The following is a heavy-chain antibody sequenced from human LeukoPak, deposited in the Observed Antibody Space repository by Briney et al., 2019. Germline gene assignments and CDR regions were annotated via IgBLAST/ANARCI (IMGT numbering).Heavy chain of an antibody. D-gene: IGHD5-24*01. J-gene: IGHJ4*02. Sequence: GGTLRLSFAASGFTFSSYGMSWVRQAPGKGLEWVSALSGSGGSTYYADSVKGRFTISRDNSKNTLYLQMNSLRAEDTAVYYCAKDIEMATIAPPDYWGQGTLVTVSS. CDR1: GFTFSSYG. CDR3: AKDIEMATIAPPDY. V-gene: IGHV3-23*01. CDR2: LSGSGGST.